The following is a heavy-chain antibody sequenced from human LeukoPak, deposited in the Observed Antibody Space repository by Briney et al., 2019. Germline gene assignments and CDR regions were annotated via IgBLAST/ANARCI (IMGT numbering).Heavy chain of an antibody. V-gene: IGHV3-48*01. CDR3: GRDRPFSGDDY. CDR2: IGSDGTTM. Sequence: GGSLRLSCAASGFTISDYSMNWVRQAPGKGLEWVSSIGSDGTTMFYADSVKGRFTISRDNAKNSLSLQMNSLRAEDTAVYYCGRDRPFSGDDYWGQGTLVTVSS. D-gene: IGHD3-10*01. J-gene: IGHJ4*02. CDR1: GFTISDYS.